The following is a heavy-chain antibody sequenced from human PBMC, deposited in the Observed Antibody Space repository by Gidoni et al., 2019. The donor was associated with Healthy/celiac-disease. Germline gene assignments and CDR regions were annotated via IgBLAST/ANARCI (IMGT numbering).Heavy chain of an antibody. CDR1: GFTFSSYW. J-gene: IGHJ5*02. D-gene: IGHD1-26*01. CDR3: AREEYSGSELLPGWFDP. CDR2: IKQDGSEK. V-gene: IGHV3-7*03. Sequence: EVQLVESGGGLVQPGGSLSLSCAASGFTFSSYWMSWVRQAPGKGLGWVANIKQDGSEKYYVDSVKGRFTISRDNAKNSLYLQMNSLRAEDTAVYYCAREEYSGSELLPGWFDPWGQGTLVTVSS.